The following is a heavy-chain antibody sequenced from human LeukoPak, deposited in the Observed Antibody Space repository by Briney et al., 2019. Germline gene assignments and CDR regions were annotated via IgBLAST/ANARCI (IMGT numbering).Heavy chain of an antibody. D-gene: IGHD3-22*01. V-gene: IGHV3-21*01. Sequence: GGSLRLSCAASGFTFSSYSMNWVRQAPGKGLEWVSSISSSSSYIYYADSVKGRFTISRDNTKNSLYLQMNSLRAEDTAVYYCARSPFHYDSRGYFDYWGQGTLVTVSS. J-gene: IGHJ4*02. CDR2: ISSSSSYI. CDR1: GFTFSSYS. CDR3: ARSPFHYDSRGYFDY.